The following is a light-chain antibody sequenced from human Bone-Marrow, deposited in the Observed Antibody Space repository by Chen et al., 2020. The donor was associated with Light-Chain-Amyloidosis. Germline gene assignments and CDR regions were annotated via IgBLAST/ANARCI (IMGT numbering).Light chain of an antibody. CDR3: MEPLQAPRA. CDR1: QSLLHSNGYNY. J-gene: IGKJ2*01. Sequence: DIVMTQSPLSLPVTPGEPASISCRSSQSLLHSNGYNYLDWYMQRPEQSPQLLIYLGSNRASGVPDRYSGSRSGTDFTLNISRVEAEDVGNYYGMEPLQAPRAFGQGTKLEIK. V-gene: IGKV2-28*01. CDR2: LGS.